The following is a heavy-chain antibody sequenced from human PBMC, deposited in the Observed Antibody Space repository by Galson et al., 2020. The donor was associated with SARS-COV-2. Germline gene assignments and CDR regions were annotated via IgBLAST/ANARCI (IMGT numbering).Heavy chain of an antibody. J-gene: IGHJ4*02. CDR1: GFTFSTYP. V-gene: IGHV3-30*04. CDR3: ARGQSGNYRAYDY. CDR2: ISYDGNNK. Sequence: GGSLRLSCAASGFTFSTYPIHWVRQAPGKGLEWVTVISYDGNNKYYADSVKGRFTISRDNYKNTVNLEMNSLRVEDTAVYYCARGQSGNYRAYDYWGQGTLVTVSS. D-gene: IGHD1-26*01.